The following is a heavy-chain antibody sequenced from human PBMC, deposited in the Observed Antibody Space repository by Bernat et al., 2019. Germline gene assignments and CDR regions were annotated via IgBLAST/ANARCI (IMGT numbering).Heavy chain of an antibody. CDR3: APLLDTVVLLSN. Sequence: EVQLVESGGGLVQPGGSLRLSCAASGFTVSSNYMSWVRQAPGKGLEWVSIIYSGGSTYYADSVKGRFTISRDNSKNTLYLQMNSLRAEDTAVYYCAPLLDTVVLLSNWGQGTLVTVSS. D-gene: IGHD5-18*01. V-gene: IGHV3-66*01. J-gene: IGHJ4*02. CDR1: GFTVSSNY. CDR2: IYSGGST.